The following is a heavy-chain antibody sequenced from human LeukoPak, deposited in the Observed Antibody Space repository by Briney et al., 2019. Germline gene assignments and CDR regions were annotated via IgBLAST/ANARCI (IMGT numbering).Heavy chain of an antibody. V-gene: IGHV3-30*02. CDR3: VKESLEGDT. D-gene: IGHD1-1*01. CDR1: GFTFTHFG. CDR2: VRYDGDFQ. J-gene: IGHJ5*02. Sequence: GGSLRLSCAASGFTFTHFGMHWVRQAPGKGLDWVAFVRYDGDFQFYADSVQGRFTISRDNSKNTVDLQMNRLRIEDTAVYYCVKESLEGDTWGQGTLVTVSS.